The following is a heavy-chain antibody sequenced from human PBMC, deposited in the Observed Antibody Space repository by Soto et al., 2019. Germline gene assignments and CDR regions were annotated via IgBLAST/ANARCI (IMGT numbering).Heavy chain of an antibody. CDR1: GFSLNTVGMS. V-gene: IGHV2-5*02. J-gene: IGHJ6*02. CDR2: IYWDDDK. D-gene: IGHD3-16*01. CDR3: ALQRGAASAIRVYYGMDA. Sequence: SGPTLVNPTQTLTLTCTFSGFSLNTVGMSVAWIRQPPRKALEWLAIIYWDDDKLYSTYLEKRLSISKDTTKNQLVLTMTKMDPMDTGTYFCALQRGAASAIRVYYGMDAWGQGTTVTVSS.